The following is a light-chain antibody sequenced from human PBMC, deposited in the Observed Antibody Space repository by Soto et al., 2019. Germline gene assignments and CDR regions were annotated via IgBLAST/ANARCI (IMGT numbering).Light chain of an antibody. CDR3: QVWDSSSDWV. CDR1: NIGSKS. Sequence: SYELTQPPSVSVAPGKTARITCGGNNIGSKSVHWYQQKPGQAPVLVIYYDSDRPSGIPERFSGYNSGNTATLTISRVEAGDEADYYCQVWDSSSDWVFCGGTKLTVL. J-gene: IGLJ3*02. V-gene: IGLV3-21*04. CDR2: YDS.